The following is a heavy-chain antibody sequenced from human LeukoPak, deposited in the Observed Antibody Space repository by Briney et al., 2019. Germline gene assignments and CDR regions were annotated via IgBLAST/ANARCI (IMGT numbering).Heavy chain of an antibody. CDR3: ARRYTGYGILDY. V-gene: IGHV3-11*03. D-gene: IGHD5-12*01. CDR1: GFTFSDYY. CDR2: ISDSSSYT. J-gene: IGHJ4*02. Sequence: GGSLRLSCAASGFTFSDYYMSWIRQAPGKGLEWVSYISDSSSYTDYADSVKGRFTISRDNSKNSLYLQMNSLRAEDTAVYYCARRYTGYGILDYRGQGTLVTVSS.